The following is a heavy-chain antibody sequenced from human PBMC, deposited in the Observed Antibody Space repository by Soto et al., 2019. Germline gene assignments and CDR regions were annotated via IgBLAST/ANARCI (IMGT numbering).Heavy chain of an antibody. CDR3: ARRSGELLLGYYYYGMDV. V-gene: IGHV4-39*01. J-gene: IGHJ6*02. D-gene: IGHD1-26*01. CDR2: IYYSGST. CDR1: GGSISSSSYY. Sequence: SETLSLTCTVSGGSISSSSYYWGWIRQPPGKGLEWIGSIYYSGSTYYNPSLKSRVTISVDTSKNQFSLKLSSVTAADTAVYYCARRSGELLLGYYYYGMDVWGQGTTVTVSS.